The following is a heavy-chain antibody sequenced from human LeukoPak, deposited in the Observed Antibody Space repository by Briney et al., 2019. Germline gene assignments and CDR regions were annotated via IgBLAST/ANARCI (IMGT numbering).Heavy chain of an antibody. J-gene: IGHJ3*02. V-gene: IGHV3-7*01. D-gene: IGHD7-27*01. CDR3: ARDILGSAFDI. CDR2: VKQDGSEK. CDR1: GFSFSSYW. Sequence: GGSLRLSCAASGFSFSSYWMSWVRQAPGKGLEWVANVKQDGSEKYYVDSVKGRFTISRDNAKNSLYLQMNSLRAEDTAVYYCARDILGSAFDIWGQGTMVTVSS.